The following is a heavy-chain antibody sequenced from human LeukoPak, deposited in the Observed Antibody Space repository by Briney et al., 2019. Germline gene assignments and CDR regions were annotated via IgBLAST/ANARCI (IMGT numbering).Heavy chain of an antibody. CDR2: IYTSGST. Sequence: SETLSLTCTVSGGSISSYYWSWIRQPAGKGLEWIGRIYTSGSTNYNPSLKSRVTISVDTSKNQFSLKLSSVTAADTAVYYCARGMVGYDILTGYYPNYFDYWGQGTLVTVSS. J-gene: IGHJ4*02. V-gene: IGHV4-4*07. CDR1: GGSISSYY. CDR3: ARGMVGYDILTGYYPNYFDY. D-gene: IGHD3-9*01.